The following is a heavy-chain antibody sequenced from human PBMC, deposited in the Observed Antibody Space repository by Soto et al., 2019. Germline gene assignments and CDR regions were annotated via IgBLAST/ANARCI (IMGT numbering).Heavy chain of an antibody. CDR2: ISGSGGST. D-gene: IGHD4-4*01. V-gene: IGHV3-23*01. CDR1: GFTFSSYA. J-gene: IGHJ6*02. CDR3: AKDVIYSNYYYYGMDV. Sequence: GSVRLSCAASGFTFSSYAMSWVRQAPGKGLEWVSAISGSGGSTYYADSVKGRFTISRDNSKNTLYLQMNSLRAEDTAVYYCAKDVIYSNYYYYGMDVWGQGTTVTVSS.